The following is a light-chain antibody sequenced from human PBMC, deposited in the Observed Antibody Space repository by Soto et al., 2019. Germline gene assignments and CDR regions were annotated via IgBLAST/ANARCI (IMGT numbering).Light chain of an antibody. CDR3: QQRSNWPRSIT. CDR2: DAS. Sequence: EIVFTQSPASLSLSPGERATLSCRASQSVRSFLAWYQQKPGQAPRLLIYDASNRATGIPATFSGSGSGTDFTLTSSSLEPEDFAVSYCQQRSNWPRSITFGQGTRLEIK. V-gene: IGKV3-11*01. J-gene: IGKJ5*01. CDR1: QSVRSF.